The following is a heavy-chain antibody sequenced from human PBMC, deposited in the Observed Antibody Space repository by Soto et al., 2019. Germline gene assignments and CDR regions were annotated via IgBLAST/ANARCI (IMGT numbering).Heavy chain of an antibody. J-gene: IGHJ4*02. V-gene: IGHV1-69*13. CDR2: IIPIFGTA. CDR3: ARDRTYYDFWSGYYYPYYFDY. Sequence: GASVKVSCKASGGTFSSYAISWVRQAPGQGLEWMGGIIPIFGTANYAQKFQGRVTITADESTSTAYMELSSLGSEDTAVYYCARDRTYYDFWSGYYYPYYFDYWGQGTLVTVSS. CDR1: GGTFSSYA. D-gene: IGHD3-3*01.